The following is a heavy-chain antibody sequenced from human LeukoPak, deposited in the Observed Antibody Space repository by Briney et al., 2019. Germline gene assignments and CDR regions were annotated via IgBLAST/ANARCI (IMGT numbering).Heavy chain of an antibody. CDR3: ARFIAAAGPGVY. D-gene: IGHD6-13*01. CDR2: INHSGST. V-gene: IGHV4-34*01. Sequence: PSETLSLTCAVYGGSFSGYYWSWIRQPPGKGLEWIGEINHSGSTNYNPSLKSRVTISVDTSKNQFSLKLSSVTAADTAVYYCARFIAAAGPGVYWGQGTLVTVSS. J-gene: IGHJ4*02. CDR1: GGSFSGYY.